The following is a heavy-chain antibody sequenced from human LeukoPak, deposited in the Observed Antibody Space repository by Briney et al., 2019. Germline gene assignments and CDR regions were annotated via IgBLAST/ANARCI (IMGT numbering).Heavy chain of an antibody. Sequence: TSETLSLTCAVYGGSFSGYYWSWIRQPPGKGLEWIGEINHSGSTNYNPSLKSRVTISVDTSKNQFSLKLSSVTAADTAVYYCARGRNGHSSSWYALGYWGQGTLVTVSS. CDR2: INHSGST. V-gene: IGHV4-34*01. D-gene: IGHD6-13*01. CDR3: ARGRNGHSSSWYALGY. J-gene: IGHJ4*02. CDR1: GGSFSGYY.